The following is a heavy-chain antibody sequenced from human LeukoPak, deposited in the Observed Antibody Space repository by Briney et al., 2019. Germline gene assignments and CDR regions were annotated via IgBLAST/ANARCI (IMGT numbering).Heavy chain of an antibody. Sequence: GGSLRLSCAASEFTFSSYAMSWVRQAPGKGLEWVSAISGSGGSTYYADSVKGRFTISRDNSKNTLYLQMNSLRAEDTAVYYCAKDEPDYYDSSGYRHYYNGMDVWGQGTTVTVSS. J-gene: IGHJ6*02. CDR1: EFTFSSYA. D-gene: IGHD3-22*01. V-gene: IGHV3-23*01. CDR2: ISGSGGST. CDR3: AKDEPDYYDSSGYRHYYNGMDV.